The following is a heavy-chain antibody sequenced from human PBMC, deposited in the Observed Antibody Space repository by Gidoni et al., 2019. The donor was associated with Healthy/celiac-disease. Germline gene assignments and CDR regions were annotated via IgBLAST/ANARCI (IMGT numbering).Heavy chain of an antibody. CDR3: ARVLLWFGENYYGMDV. CDR1: GYTFTGYY. CDR2: INPNSGGT. Sequence: QVQLVQSGAEVKKPGASVKVSCKASGYTFTGYYMHWVRQAPGQGLEWMGWINPNSGGTTYAQKFQGRVTMTRDTSISTAYMGLSRLRSDDTAVYYCARVLLWFGENYYGMDVWGQGTTVTVSS. V-gene: IGHV1-2*02. J-gene: IGHJ6*02. D-gene: IGHD3-10*01.